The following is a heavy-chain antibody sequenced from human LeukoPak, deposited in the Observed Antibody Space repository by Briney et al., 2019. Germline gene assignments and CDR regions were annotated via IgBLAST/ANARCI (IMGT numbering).Heavy chain of an antibody. CDR3: VRGYFNWNYAGVGEYYYMDV. V-gene: IGHV1-8*02. CDR1: GYTFTTYD. CDR2: VSPNSGKT. Sequence: ASVKVSCKASGYTFTTYDMHWVRQASGQGLEWMGWVSPNSGKTAYAQKFQDRVTMTGDTSISTGYMELSSLRSEDTAVYYCVRGYFNWNYAGVGEYYYMDVWGKGTTVTVSS. D-gene: IGHD1-7*01. J-gene: IGHJ6*03.